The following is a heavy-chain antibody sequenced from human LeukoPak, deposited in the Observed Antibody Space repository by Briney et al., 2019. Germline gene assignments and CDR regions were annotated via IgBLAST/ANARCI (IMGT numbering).Heavy chain of an antibody. CDR2: IHPSGTL. Sequence: SETLSLTCAVSGGSISGNYWSWIRQAPGKGLEWIGSIHPSGTLYNNPSLESRVTMSMDTSKNQFSLNLNSVTAADTAVYFCSRGLDSRKLGYWGQGTLVTVSS. J-gene: IGHJ4*02. V-gene: IGHV4-4*07. CDR1: GGSISGNY. CDR3: SRGLDSRKLGY. D-gene: IGHD3-22*01.